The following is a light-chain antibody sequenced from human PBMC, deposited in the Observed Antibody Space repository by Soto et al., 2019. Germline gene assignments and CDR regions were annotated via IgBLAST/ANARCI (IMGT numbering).Light chain of an antibody. CDR2: KAS. V-gene: IGKV1-5*03. J-gene: IGKJ1*01. CDR1: QTISSW. Sequence: DIQMTQSPSTLSASVRDRVTITCRASQTISSWLAWFQQRPGRAPKFLIYKASSLKNGVPLRFSGSGSGTQFTLTNSSLQPDDSATYYCQQYHSYYPWTFGQGTKVDIK. CDR3: QQYHSYYPWT.